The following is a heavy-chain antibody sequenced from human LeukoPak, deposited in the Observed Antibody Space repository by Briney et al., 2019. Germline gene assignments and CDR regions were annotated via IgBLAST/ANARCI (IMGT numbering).Heavy chain of an antibody. J-gene: IGHJ3*02. CDR2: IYYSGST. D-gene: IGHD3-3*01. V-gene: IGHV4-30-4*08. CDR3: ARAEVTIFGVVIGAFDI. Sequence: SETLSLTCIVSGETMSKTSYYWSWIRQPPGKGLEWIGYIYYSGSTYYNPSLKSRVTISVDTSKNQFSLKLSSVTAADTAVYYCARAEVTIFGVVIGAFDIWGQGTMVTVSS. CDR1: GETMSKTSYY.